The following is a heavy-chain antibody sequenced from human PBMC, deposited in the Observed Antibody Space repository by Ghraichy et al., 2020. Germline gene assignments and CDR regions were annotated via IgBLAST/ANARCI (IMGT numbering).Heavy chain of an antibody. Sequence: ALVKVSCKASGYTFTSYGISWVRQAPGQGLEWMGWISAYNGNTNYAQKLQGRVTMTTDTSTSTAYMELRSLRSDDTAVYYCARVKMTTYIRGMDVWGQGTTVTVSS. J-gene: IGHJ6*02. D-gene: IGHD5-24*01. CDR2: ISAYNGNT. V-gene: IGHV1-18*01. CDR1: GYTFTSYG. CDR3: ARVKMTTYIRGMDV.